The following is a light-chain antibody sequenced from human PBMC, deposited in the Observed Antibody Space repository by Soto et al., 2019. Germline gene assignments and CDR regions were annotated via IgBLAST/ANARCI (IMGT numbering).Light chain of an antibody. Sequence: EIVLTQSPGTLSLSPGERVTLSCRASQSVSSSYLAWYQQKPGQAPRLLIYGASSRATGIPDRFSSSGSGTDFTLIISRLEHEDVAVYYCQQYGSSLSITFGQGTRLEIK. CDR3: QQYGSSLSIT. V-gene: IGKV3-20*01. CDR1: QSVSSSY. CDR2: GAS. J-gene: IGKJ5*01.